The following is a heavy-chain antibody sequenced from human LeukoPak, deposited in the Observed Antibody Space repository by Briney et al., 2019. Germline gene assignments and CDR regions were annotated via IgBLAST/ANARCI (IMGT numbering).Heavy chain of an antibody. J-gene: IGHJ4*02. V-gene: IGHV4-39*01. CDR2: IYYSGST. CDR1: GGSISSSSYY. CDR3: AITIVVVTASRESYFDY. D-gene: IGHD2-21*02. Sequence: ASETLSLTCTVSGGSISSSSYYWGWIRQPPGKGLEWIGSIYYSGSTYYNPSLKSRVTISVDTSKNQFSLKLSSVTAADTAVYYCAITIVVVTASRESYFDYWGQGTLVTVSS.